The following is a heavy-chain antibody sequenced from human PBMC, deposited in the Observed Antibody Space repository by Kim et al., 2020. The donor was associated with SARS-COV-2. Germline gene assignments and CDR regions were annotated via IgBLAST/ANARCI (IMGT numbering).Heavy chain of an antibody. D-gene: IGHD6-6*01. J-gene: IGHJ6*02. Sequence: SVKVSCKASGGTFSSYAISWVRQAPGQGLEWMGGIIPIFGTANYAQKFQGRVTITADESTSTAYMELSSLRSEDTAVYYCARDTSIAARPDYYYGMDVWGQGTTVTVSS. CDR2: IIPIFGTA. CDR3: ARDTSIAARPDYYYGMDV. V-gene: IGHV1-69*13. CDR1: GGTFSSYA.